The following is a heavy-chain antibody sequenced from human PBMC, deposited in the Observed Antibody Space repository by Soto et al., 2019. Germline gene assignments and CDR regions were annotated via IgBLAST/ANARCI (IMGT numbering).Heavy chain of an antibody. CDR1: GFSFSNHA. V-gene: IGHV3-30*18. CDR3: AKDFLGNDYRLDP. J-gene: IGHJ5*02. D-gene: IGHD5-12*01. Sequence: QEQLVESGGGLVQPGKSLRLSCVASGFSFSNHAMHWIRQAPGKGLEWVAMISFDAGIINYAASVKGRFTISRDNSRHTVFLQMNSLRREDTAAYYCAKDFLGNDYRLDPWGQGTLVTVSS. CDR2: ISFDAGII.